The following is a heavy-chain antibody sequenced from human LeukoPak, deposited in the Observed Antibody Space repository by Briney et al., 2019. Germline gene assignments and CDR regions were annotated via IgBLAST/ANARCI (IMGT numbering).Heavy chain of an antibody. CDR3: ASRTWVGAGYYAFDI. Sequence: GGSLRLSCAASGFTFTNHAVGWVRQAPGKGLEWVSAEGSAGGTYYADSVKGRFTISRDNSGKTMSLQMNRLRVEDTALYYCASRTWVGAGYYAFDIWGQGTMVTVSS. CDR2: EGSAGGT. V-gene: IGHV3-23*01. D-gene: IGHD1-26*01. CDR1: GFTFTNHA. J-gene: IGHJ3*02.